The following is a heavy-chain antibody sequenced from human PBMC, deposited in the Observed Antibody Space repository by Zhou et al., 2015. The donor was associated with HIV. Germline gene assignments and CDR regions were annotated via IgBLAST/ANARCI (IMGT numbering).Heavy chain of an antibody. Sequence: QVQLVQSGAEVKKPGSSVKVSCKASGGTFSSYAISWVRQAPGQGLEWMGGIIPIFGTANYAQKFQGRVTITADKSTSTAYMELSSLRSEDTAVYYCARGNYYDSSGYPNPYYYYGMDVWGQGTTVTVSS. D-gene: IGHD3-22*01. J-gene: IGHJ6*02. CDR3: ARGNYYDSSGYPNPYYYYGMDV. CDR2: IIPIFGTA. V-gene: IGHV1-69*06. CDR1: GGTFSSYA.